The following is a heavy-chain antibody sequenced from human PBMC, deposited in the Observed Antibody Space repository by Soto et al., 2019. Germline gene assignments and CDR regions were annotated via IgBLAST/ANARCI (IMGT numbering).Heavy chain of an antibody. D-gene: IGHD2-15*01. J-gene: IGHJ4*02. CDR2: IKQDGSEK. CDR3: ARYCSGGSCYASSDY. CDR1: GFTFSSYW. V-gene: IGHV3-7*01. Sequence: GGSLRLSCAASGFTFSSYWMSWVRQAPGKGLEWVANIKQDGSEKYYVDSVKGRFTISRDNAKNSLYLQMNSLRAEDTAVYYCARYCSGGSCYASSDYWGQGTLVTVSS.